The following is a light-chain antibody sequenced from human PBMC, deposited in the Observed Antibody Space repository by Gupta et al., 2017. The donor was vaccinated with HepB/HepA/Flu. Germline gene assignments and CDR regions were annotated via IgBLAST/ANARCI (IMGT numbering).Light chain of an antibody. V-gene: IGLV2-8*01. CDR2: EVS. Sequence: QSALTQPPSASGSAGPSVTLPCTGPSSDVGAYNYVSWYQQHPGKAPQLMIYEVSKRPSGVPDRFSGSKSGNTASLTVSGLQAEDEADYYCSSYAGSNNWVFGGGTKLTVL. CDR1: SSDVGAYNY. CDR3: SSYAGSNNWV. J-gene: IGLJ3*02.